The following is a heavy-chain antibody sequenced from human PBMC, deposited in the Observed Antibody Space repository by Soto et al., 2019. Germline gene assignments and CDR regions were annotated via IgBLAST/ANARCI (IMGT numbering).Heavy chain of an antibody. Sequence: QVQLQESGPGLVKPSQTLSLTCTVSGGSISSGDYYWSWIRQPPGKGLEWIGYIYYSGSTYYNPSLKRRVTISVDTSKNQFSLKLSSVTAADTAVYYCARGIVGARQGFDYWGQGTLVTVSS. D-gene: IGHD1-26*01. V-gene: IGHV4-30-4*01. CDR2: IYYSGST. CDR3: ARGIVGARQGFDY. CDR1: GGSISSGDYY. J-gene: IGHJ4*02.